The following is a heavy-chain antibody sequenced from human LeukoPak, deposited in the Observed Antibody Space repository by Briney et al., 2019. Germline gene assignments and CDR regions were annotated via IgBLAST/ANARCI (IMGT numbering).Heavy chain of an antibody. D-gene: IGHD6-19*01. CDR2: INANSVTT. V-gene: IGHV3-23*01. Sequence: PGGSLRHSCSASGLAFLVYAISARRQPPGKGLACVSTINANSVTTSYAASVRSRFPISRDNSKNPLYLQLNTLRADDTATYYCAKPISGGLAVTANWFHPWGQGTLVVVSS. J-gene: IGHJ5*01. CDR3: AKPISGGLAVTANWFHP. CDR1: GLAFLVYA.